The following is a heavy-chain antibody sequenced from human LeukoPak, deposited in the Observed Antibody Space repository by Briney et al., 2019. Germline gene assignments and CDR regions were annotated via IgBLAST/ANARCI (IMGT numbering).Heavy chain of an antibody. CDR3: ARDLDYHDATGYYRQFDY. Sequence: PGGSLRLSCAASGFTFSDYYMSWIRQAPGKGLEWFSYISCDSDTIYYTDSVKGRFTISRDNAKKSLYLQMNSLRGEDTAVYYCARDLDYHDATGYYRQFDYWGQGTLVTVSS. CDR2: ISCDSDTI. CDR1: GFTFSDYY. J-gene: IGHJ4*02. V-gene: IGHV3-11*04. D-gene: IGHD3-22*01.